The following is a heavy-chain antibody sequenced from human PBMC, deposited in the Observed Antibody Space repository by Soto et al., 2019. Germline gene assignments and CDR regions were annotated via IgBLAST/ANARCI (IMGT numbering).Heavy chain of an antibody. CDR1: GFSLSTSGVG. CDR2: IYWVDDK. CDR3: VNSPQSRVGVPPPIGY. V-gene: IGHV2-5*02. J-gene: IGHJ4*02. D-gene: IGHD3-16*01. Sequence: QITLKESGPTLVKPTQTLTLTCTFSGFSLSTSGVGVGWIRQPPGKALEWLALIYWVDDKRYSPSLKSRLTIAKPPTQNKVILTITSMDTADTATYYGVNSPQSRVGVPPPIGYWGQGTLVTVSS.